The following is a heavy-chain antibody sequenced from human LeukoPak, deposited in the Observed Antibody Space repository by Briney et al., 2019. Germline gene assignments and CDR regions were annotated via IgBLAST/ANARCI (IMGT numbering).Heavy chain of an antibody. CDR3: ARDLVRDTAMVKVTWFDP. V-gene: IGHV1-18*01. CDR2: ISAYNGNT. CDR1: GYTFTSYG. Sequence: EASVKVSCKASGYTFTSYGISWVRQAPGQGLEWMGWISAYNGNTNYAQKLQGRGTMTTDTSTSTAYMELRSLRSDDTAVCYCARDLVRDTAMVKVTWFDPWGQGTLVTVSS. D-gene: IGHD5-18*01. J-gene: IGHJ5*02.